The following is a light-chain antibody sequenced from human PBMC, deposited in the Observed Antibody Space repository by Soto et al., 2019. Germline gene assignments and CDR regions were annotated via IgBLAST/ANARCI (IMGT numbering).Light chain of an antibody. Sequence: QSALTQPASVSGSPGQSITISCTGTSDVVGNYNLVSWYQQLPDRAPKLLISEVSIRPSGVSGRFTGSKSGNTASLTISGLLAEDGGDYFCASYTSRATYVFGTGTKVTVL. J-gene: IGLJ1*01. CDR3: ASYTSRATYV. V-gene: IGLV2-14*02. CDR1: SDVVGNYNL. CDR2: EVS.